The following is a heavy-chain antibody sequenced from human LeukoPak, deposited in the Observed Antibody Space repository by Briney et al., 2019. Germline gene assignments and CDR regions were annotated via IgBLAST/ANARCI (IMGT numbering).Heavy chain of an antibody. CDR3: ARDLGTSCCDWGNWFDP. CDR1: GGSFSGYY. D-gene: IGHD2-2*01. CDR2: INHSGST. Sequence: SETLSLTCAVYGGSFSGYYWSWIRQPPGKGLEWIGEINHSGSTNYNPSLKSRVTISVDTSKNQFSLKLSSVTAADTAVYYCARDLGTSCCDWGNWFDPWGQGTLVTVSS. J-gene: IGHJ5*02. V-gene: IGHV4-34*01.